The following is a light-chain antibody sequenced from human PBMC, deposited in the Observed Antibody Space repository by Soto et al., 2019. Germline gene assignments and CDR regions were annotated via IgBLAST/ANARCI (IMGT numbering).Light chain of an antibody. Sequence: QSALSQPASVSGSPGQAITISCTGSTTDVGGYDYVSWYQQHPGRAPQLMIFDVRSRPSGVSNRFSGSKSGNTASLTISGLQTEDEADYDCSSFTSRNVVIFGGGTKLTVL. CDR3: SSFTSRNVVI. CDR1: TTDVGGYDY. CDR2: DVR. V-gene: IGLV2-14*03. J-gene: IGLJ2*01.